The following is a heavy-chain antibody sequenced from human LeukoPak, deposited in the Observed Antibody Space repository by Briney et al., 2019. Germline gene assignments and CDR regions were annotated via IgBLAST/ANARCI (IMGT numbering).Heavy chain of an antibody. CDR3: STEDKYCKTTTCDDY. V-gene: IGHV1-2*02. CDR1: GYAFTVRY. D-gene: IGHD2/OR15-2a*01. J-gene: IGHJ4*02. CDR2: IKPDSGFT. Sequence: GASVKVSCKASGYAFTVRYMHWVRQVPGQGLEWMGFIKPDSGFTNYAEKFQDRVTMSRDTSITTVYMELSSLGSSDTALYYCSTEDKYCKTTTCDDYWGQGTLVTVSS.